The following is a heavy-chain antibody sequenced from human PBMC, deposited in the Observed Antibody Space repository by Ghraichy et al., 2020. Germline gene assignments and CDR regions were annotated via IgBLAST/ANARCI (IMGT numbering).Heavy chain of an antibody. D-gene: IGHD6-19*01. V-gene: IGHV4-59*01. CDR1: GGSISSYY. CDR2: IYYSGST. CDR3: ARGWVSSSGRPDAFDI. J-gene: IGHJ3*02. Sequence: SQTLSLTCTVSGGSISSYYWSWIRQPPGKGLEWIGYIYYSGSTNYNPSLKSRVTISVDTSKNQFSLKLSSVTAADTAVYYCARGWVSSSGRPDAFDIWGQGTMVTVSS.